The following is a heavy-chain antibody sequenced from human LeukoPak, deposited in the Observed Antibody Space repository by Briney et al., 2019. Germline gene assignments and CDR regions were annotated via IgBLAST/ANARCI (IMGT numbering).Heavy chain of an antibody. CDR3: ARPIAVAGTAFDY. J-gene: IGHJ4*02. V-gene: IGHV1-69*04. Sequence: SVKVSCTASGGTFSSYAISWVRQAPGQGLEWMGRIIPILGIANYAQKFQGRVTITADKSTSTAYMELSSLRSEDTAVYYCARPIAVAGTAFDYWGQGTLVTVSS. CDR1: GGTFSSYA. CDR2: IIPILGIA. D-gene: IGHD6-19*01.